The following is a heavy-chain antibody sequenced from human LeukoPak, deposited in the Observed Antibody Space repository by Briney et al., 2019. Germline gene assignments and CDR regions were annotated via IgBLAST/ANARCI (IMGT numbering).Heavy chain of an antibody. CDR2: INSDGIA. V-gene: IGHV3-74*01. CDR1: GFTFSSYW. J-gene: IGHJ4*02. D-gene: IGHD2-2*01. Sequence: GGSLRLSCAASGFTFSSYWMHWVRQAPGKGLVWVSRINSDGIAIYADSVKGRLTISRDNAKNTLYLQMNSLRAEDTALYYCARDGIVPAYYFDYWGQGTLVTVSS. CDR3: ARDGIVPAYYFDY.